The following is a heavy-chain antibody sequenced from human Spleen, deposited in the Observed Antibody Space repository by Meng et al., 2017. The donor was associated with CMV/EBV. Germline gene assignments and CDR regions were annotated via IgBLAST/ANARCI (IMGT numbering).Heavy chain of an antibody. CDR3: ARVKGYYEGSGYPYLDY. Sequence: SETLTLTCDVFGASIRSSNWWSWVRQPPGKGPEWIGEIYHSGNTNYIPSRKTRITMSVDKSKNQFSLKLSSVTAADTAVYYCARVKGYYEGSGYPYLDYWGQGILVTVSS. D-gene: IGHD3-22*01. V-gene: IGHV4-4*02. CDR2: IYHSGNT. J-gene: IGHJ4*02. CDR1: GASIRSSNW.